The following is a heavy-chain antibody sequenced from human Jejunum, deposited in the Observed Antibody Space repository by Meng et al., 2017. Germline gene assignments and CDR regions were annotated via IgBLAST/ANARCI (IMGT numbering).Heavy chain of an antibody. CDR2: INTDGRST. V-gene: IGHV3-74*01. J-gene: IGHJ6*02. D-gene: IGHD3-16*01. CDR1: GFTFSSYW. CDR3: VRDSYVTDIYYGMDV. Sequence: RGSLRLSCAASGFTFSSYWMHWVRQAPGKGLVWVARINTDGRSTSYADSVKGRFTISRDNAKNSLDLQMNSLRAEDTAVYYCVRDSYVTDIYYGMDVWGQGTTVTVSS.